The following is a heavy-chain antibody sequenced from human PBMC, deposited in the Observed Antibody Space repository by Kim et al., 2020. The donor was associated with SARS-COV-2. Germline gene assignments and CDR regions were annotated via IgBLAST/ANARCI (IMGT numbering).Heavy chain of an antibody. Sequence: ASVKVSCKASGYTFTSYGISWVRQAPGQGLEWMGWISAYNGNTNYAQKLQGRVTMTTDTSTRTAYMELRSLRSDDTAVYYCARERRATMVRGTHYYYYGMDVWGQGTTVTVSS. CDR1: GYTFTSYG. V-gene: IGHV1-18*04. J-gene: IGHJ6*02. D-gene: IGHD3-10*01. CDR2: ISAYNGNT. CDR3: ARERRATMVRGTHYYYYGMDV.